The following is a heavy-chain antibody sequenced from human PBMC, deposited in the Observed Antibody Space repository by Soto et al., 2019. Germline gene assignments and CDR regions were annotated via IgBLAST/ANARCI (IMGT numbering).Heavy chain of an antibody. Sequence: GGSPRLSCAASGFTFSSYSMNWVRQAPGKGLEWVSSISSSSSYIYYADSVKGRFTISRDNAKNSLYLQMNSLRAEDTAVYYCARQYDYIWGSPLEAFDIWGQGTMVTVSS. CDR3: ARQYDYIWGSPLEAFDI. J-gene: IGHJ3*02. V-gene: IGHV3-21*01. CDR1: GFTFSSYS. D-gene: IGHD3-16*01. CDR2: ISSSSSYI.